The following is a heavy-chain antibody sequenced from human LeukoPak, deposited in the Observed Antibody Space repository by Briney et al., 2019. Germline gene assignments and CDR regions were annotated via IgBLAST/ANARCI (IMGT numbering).Heavy chain of an antibody. CDR3: ARISGSFSDY. V-gene: IGHV4-61*01. Sequence: NPSQTLSLTCTVSGGSISSGSYYWTWIRQPPGKALEWIGYIYYSGSTDYNPSLRSRVTMSVDTSKNQFSLRVTSVTAADTAVYYCARISGSFSDYWGQGTLVTVSS. J-gene: IGHJ4*02. D-gene: IGHD1-26*01. CDR1: GGSISSGSYY. CDR2: IYYSGST.